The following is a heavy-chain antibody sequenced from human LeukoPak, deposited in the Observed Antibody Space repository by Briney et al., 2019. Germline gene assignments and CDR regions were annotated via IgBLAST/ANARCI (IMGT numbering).Heavy chain of an antibody. Sequence: ASVKASCKASGYTFTGYYMHWVRQAPGQGLEWMGWINPNSGGTNYAQKFQGRVTMTRDTSISTAYMELSRLRSDDTAVYYCARAGTSDDAFDIWGKGTMVTVSS. CDR2: INPNSGGT. CDR1: GYTFTGYY. V-gene: IGHV1-2*02. J-gene: IGHJ3*02. D-gene: IGHD1-1*01. CDR3: ARAGTSDDAFDI.